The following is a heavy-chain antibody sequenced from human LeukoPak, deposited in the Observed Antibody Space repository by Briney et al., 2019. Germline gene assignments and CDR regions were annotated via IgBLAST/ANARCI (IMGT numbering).Heavy chain of an antibody. Sequence: GGSLRLSCAASGFTFSSYGMHWVRQAPGKGLDWLAFIRYDGSNKYYADSVKGRFTISRDNSKNTLYLQMNSLRAEDTAVYYCAKNVNGIQLSGGYYFDYWGQGTLVTVSS. D-gene: IGHD5-18*01. CDR3: AKNVNGIQLSGGYYFDY. V-gene: IGHV3-30*02. CDR2: IRYDGSNK. J-gene: IGHJ4*02. CDR1: GFTFSSYG.